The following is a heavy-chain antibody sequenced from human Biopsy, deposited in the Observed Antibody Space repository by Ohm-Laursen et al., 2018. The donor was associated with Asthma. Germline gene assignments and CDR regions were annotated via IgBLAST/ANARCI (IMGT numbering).Heavy chain of an antibody. V-gene: IGHV1-24*01. J-gene: IGHJ4*02. CDR2: HDHEEGGT. D-gene: IGHD4-17*01. CDR3: ASDFPKDYVRYNFQF. CDR1: GYSLTDLS. Sequence: ASVKVSCKISGYSLTDLSMHWVRQAPGQGLEWMGGHDHEEGGTVNAWRFQGRVTMTEDTSTDTAYMERSSLSSDDTAVYYCASDFPKDYVRYNFQFWGQGTLVTVSS.